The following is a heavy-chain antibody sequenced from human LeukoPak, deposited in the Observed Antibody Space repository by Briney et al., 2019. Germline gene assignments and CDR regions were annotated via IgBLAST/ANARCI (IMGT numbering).Heavy chain of an antibody. Sequence: GGSLRLSCAASGFTSSSYSMNWVRQAPGKGLEWVSSISSSSSYIYYADSVKGRFTISRDNAKNSLYLQMNSLRAEDTAVYYCARVRRYTALPDAFDIWGQGTMVTVSS. J-gene: IGHJ3*02. D-gene: IGHD3-9*01. CDR3: ARVRRYTALPDAFDI. CDR2: ISSSSSYI. V-gene: IGHV3-21*01. CDR1: GFTSSSYS.